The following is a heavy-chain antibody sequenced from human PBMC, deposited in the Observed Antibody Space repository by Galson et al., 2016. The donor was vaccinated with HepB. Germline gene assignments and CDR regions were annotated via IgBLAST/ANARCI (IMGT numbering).Heavy chain of an antibody. V-gene: IGHV4-61*01. Sequence: SETLSLTCTVSGDSVSNINYFWSWIRQPPGKGLEWIGYIYYTGATRDNPSLNSRFTISIDTSKNEFSLKVTSVTAADTAVYYCARDSVGSGSLGKWGQGTQVTVSS. CDR1: GDSVSNINYF. CDR3: ARDSVGSGSLGK. D-gene: IGHD3-10*01. CDR2: IYYTGAT. J-gene: IGHJ4*02.